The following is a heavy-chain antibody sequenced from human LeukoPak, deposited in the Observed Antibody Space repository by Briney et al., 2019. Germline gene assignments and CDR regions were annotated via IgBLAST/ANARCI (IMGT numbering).Heavy chain of an antibody. CDR2: IIPIFGTA. V-gene: IGHV1-69*01. CDR1: GGTFSSYA. CDR3: ARGGPYCSGGSCYQYYFDY. Sequence: GSSVKVSCRASGGTFSSYAISWVRQAPGQGLEWMGGIIPIFGTANYAQKFHGRVTITADESTSTAYMELSSLRSEDTAVYYCARGGPYCSGGSCYQYYFDYWGQGTLVTVSS. D-gene: IGHD2-15*01. J-gene: IGHJ4*02.